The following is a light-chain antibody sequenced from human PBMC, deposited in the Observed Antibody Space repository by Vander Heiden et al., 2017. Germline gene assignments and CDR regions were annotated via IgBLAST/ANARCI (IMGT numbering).Light chain of an antibody. Sequence: EIVLTQSPATLSLSPGDRATLSCRASQSLGRSVAWYQQKPGQAPRLLVSDSSNRATDVPDRFSGSGSGTDFTLTIRNLEPEDFAVYYWQQRFNLATFGGGTRVEI. J-gene: IGKJ4*01. CDR1: QSLGRS. CDR2: DSS. CDR3: QQRFNLAT. V-gene: IGKV3-11*01.